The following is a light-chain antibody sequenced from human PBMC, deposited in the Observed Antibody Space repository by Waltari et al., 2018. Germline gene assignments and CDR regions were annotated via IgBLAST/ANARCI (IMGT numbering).Light chain of an antibody. CDR3: QSYDSSLRGFYV. CDR1: SSNIGAGYG. V-gene: IGLV1-40*01. J-gene: IGLJ1*01. Sequence: QSVLTQPPSLSGAPGQRVTISCTGSSSNIGAGYGLQWYHQFPGTSPKLSIYDNTKRTSGVPARVYGYKAGTSASLGITGLQAEDEADYYCQSYDSSLRGFYVFGTGTKVTV. CDR2: DNT.